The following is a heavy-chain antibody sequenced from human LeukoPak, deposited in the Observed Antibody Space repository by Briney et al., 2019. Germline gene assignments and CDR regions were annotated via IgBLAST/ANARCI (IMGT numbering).Heavy chain of an antibody. CDR2: IFSSGTT. CDR1: GGSIRSSSYY. J-gene: IGHJ5*02. Sequence: SETLSLTCTVSGGSIRSSSYYWAWIRQPAGKGPEWIGRIFSSGTTKYNPSLKSRVTISVDTSKNQFSLKLSSVTAADTAVYYCASEGSGNWFDPWGQGTLVTVSS. D-gene: IGHD3-10*01. V-gene: IGHV4-61*02. CDR3: ASEGSGNWFDP.